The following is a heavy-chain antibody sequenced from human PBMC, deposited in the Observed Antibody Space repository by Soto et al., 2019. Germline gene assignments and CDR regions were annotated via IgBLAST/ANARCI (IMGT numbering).Heavy chain of an antibody. V-gene: IGHV5-51*01. D-gene: IGHD6-19*01. CDR2: IYPGDSDT. Sequence: GESLKLSCKGSGYSFTSYWIGWVRQMPGKGLEWMGIIYPGDSDTRYSPSFQGQVTISADKSISTAYLQWSSLKASDTAMYYCARSIAVAGTHFDYWGQGTLVTVSS. J-gene: IGHJ4*02. CDR1: GYSFTSYW. CDR3: ARSIAVAGTHFDY.